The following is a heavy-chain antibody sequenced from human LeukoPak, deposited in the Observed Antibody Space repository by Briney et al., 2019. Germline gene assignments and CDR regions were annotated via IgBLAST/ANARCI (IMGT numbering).Heavy chain of an antibody. CDR1: GYTFTSYG. Sequence: ASVTVSFTASGYTFTSYGISWVRQAPGQGLEWMGIINPSGGSTSYAQKFQGRVTMTRDTSTSTVYMELSSLRSEDTAVYYCARAGHQPEYSSSSGSYYYYGMDVWGQGTTVTVSS. J-gene: IGHJ6*02. CDR3: ARAGHQPEYSSSSGSYYYYGMDV. CDR2: INPSGGST. V-gene: IGHV1-46*01. D-gene: IGHD6-6*01.